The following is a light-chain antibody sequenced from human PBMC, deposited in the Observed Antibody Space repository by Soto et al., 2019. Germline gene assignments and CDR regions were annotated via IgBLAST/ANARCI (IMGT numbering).Light chain of an antibody. J-gene: IGKJ1*01. CDR3: QQYAGWPRR. CDR2: RAS. Sequence: IMQARASLSESPGETATLSCRASQRVGINLAWYQQKPGQAPRLLLYRASTRAIGIPDRFSGSGSGTEFTLTICRLQSEDFAFFCCQQYAGWPRRFAQGTKV. V-gene: IGKV3-15*01. CDR1: QRVGIN.